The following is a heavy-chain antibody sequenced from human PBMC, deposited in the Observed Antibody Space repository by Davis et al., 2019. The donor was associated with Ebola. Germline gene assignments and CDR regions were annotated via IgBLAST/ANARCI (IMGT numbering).Heavy chain of an antibody. J-gene: IGHJ1*01. D-gene: IGHD4-23*01. CDR2: INAYNGNT. CDR3: ARDETTVVTEYFQH. CDR1: GYIFTNYG. Sequence: ASVKVSCKASGYIFTNYGISWVRQAPGQGLEWMGWINAYNGNTNYAQKFQGRVTITADESTSTAYMELSSLRSEDTAVYYCARDETTVVTEYFQHWGQGTLVTVSS. V-gene: IGHV1-18*01.